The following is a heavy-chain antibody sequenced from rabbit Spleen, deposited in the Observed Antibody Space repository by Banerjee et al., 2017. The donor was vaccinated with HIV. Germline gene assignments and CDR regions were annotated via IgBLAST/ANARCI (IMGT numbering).Heavy chain of an antibody. CDR1: GFTLSSCYM. D-gene: IGHD1-1*01. CDR2: INAATAKP. V-gene: IGHV1S45*01. J-gene: IGHJ4*01. CDR3: ARDLTSVVGWNFNL. Sequence: QEHLKESGGGLVQPGGSLKLSCTASGFTLSSCYMNWVRQAPGKGLEWIACINAATAKPVYATWAKGRFTISRTSSTTVTLRMTSLTAADRATYFCARDLTSVVGWNFNLWGPGTLVTVS.